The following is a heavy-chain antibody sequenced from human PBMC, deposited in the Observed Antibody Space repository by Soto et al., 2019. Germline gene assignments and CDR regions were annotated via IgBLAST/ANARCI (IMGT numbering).Heavy chain of an antibody. CDR3: VKPPGVGATSMYYFDY. CDR2: ISSNGGST. CDR1: GFTFSSYA. D-gene: IGHD1-26*01. Sequence: GSLRLSCSASGFTFSSYAMHWVRQAPGKGLEYVSAISSNGGSTYYADSVKGRFTISRDNSKNTLYLQMSSLRAEDTAVYYCVKPPGVGATSMYYFDYWGQGTLVTVSS. V-gene: IGHV3-64D*08. J-gene: IGHJ4*02.